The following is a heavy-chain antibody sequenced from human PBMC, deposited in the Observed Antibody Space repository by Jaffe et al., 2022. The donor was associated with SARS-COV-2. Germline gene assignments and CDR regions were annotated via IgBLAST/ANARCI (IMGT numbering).Heavy chain of an antibody. Sequence: QVQLVESGGGLVKPGGSLRLSCAASGFTFSDYYMSWIRQAPGKGLEWVSYISSSGSTIYYADSVKGRFTISRDNAKNSLYLQMNSLRAEDTAVYYCARAKNYYDSSLSLWDAFDIWGQGTMVTVSS. CDR3: ARAKNYYDSSLSLWDAFDI. V-gene: IGHV3-11*01. J-gene: IGHJ3*02. CDR2: ISSSGSTI. D-gene: IGHD3-22*01. CDR1: GFTFSDYY.